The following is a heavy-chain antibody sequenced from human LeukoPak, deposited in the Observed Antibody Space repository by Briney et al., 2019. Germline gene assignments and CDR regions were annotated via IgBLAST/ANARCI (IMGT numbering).Heavy chain of an antibody. V-gene: IGHV4-38-2*02. Sequence: SETLSLSCTVSGGSISSGYYWGWIRQPPGKGLEWIGSIYHSGSTYYNPSLKSRVTISVDTSKNQFSLKLSSVTAADTAVYYCARPGRYYDTTDFDYWGQGTLVTVSS. CDR3: ARPGRYYDTTDFDY. CDR1: GGSISSGYY. D-gene: IGHD3-22*01. CDR2: IYHSGST. J-gene: IGHJ4*02.